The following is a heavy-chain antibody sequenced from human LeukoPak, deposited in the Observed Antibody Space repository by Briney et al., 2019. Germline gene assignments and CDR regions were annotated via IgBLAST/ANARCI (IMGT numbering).Heavy chain of an antibody. Sequence: GGSLRLSCAASGFIFSSYWMSWVRQAPGKGLEWVANIKQDGSEKYYVDSVKGRFTISRDNAKNSLYLQMNSLRAEDTAVYYCARESYYYDSSGDNWYFDLWGRGTLVTVSS. J-gene: IGHJ2*01. CDR3: ARESYYYDSSGDNWYFDL. CDR2: IKQDGSEK. CDR1: GFIFSSYW. V-gene: IGHV3-7*01. D-gene: IGHD3-22*01.